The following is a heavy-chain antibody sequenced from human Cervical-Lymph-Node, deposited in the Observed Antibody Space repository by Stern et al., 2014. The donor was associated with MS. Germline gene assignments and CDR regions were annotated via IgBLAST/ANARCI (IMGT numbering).Heavy chain of an antibody. Sequence: LQESGPGLVKPSETLSLTCIVSGGSVTSGSHYWSWIRQPPGKRLEWIGDIFYTGSTNYNPSLKSRVTILVDTSKNLFSLKLSSVTAADTAVYYCARMFSSGWYDYWGQGTLVTVSS. J-gene: IGHJ4*02. D-gene: IGHD6-19*01. CDR1: GGSVTSGSHY. CDR2: IFYTGST. CDR3: ARMFSSGWYDY. V-gene: IGHV4-61*01.